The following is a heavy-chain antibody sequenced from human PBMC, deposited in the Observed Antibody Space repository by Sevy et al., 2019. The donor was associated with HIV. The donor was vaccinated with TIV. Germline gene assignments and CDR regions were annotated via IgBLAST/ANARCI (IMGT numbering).Heavy chain of an antibody. D-gene: IGHD5-18*01. V-gene: IGHV4-34*01. Sequence: SETLSLTCAVYGGSFSGYYWSWIRQPPGKGLEWIGEINHSGSTNYNPSLKSRVTISVDTSKNQFSLKLSYVTAADTAVYYCARGRGDSYGPNPIDYWGQGTLVTVSS. CDR3: ARGRGDSYGPNPIDY. CDR2: INHSGST. J-gene: IGHJ4*02. CDR1: GGSFSGYY.